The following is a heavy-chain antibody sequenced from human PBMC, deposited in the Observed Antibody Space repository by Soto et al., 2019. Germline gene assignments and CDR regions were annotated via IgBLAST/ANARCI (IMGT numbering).Heavy chain of an antibody. V-gene: IGHV3-30-3*01. CDR3: ARDQGGTIFGYGMDV. CDR2: ISYDGSNK. CDR1: GFTFSSYA. D-gene: IGHD3-3*01. Sequence: PGVSLRLSCAASGFTFSSYAMHWVRQAPGKGLEWVAVISYDGSNKYYADSVKGRFTISRDNSKNTLYLQMNSLRAEDTAVYYCARDQGGTIFGYGMDVWGQGTTVNVSS. J-gene: IGHJ6*02.